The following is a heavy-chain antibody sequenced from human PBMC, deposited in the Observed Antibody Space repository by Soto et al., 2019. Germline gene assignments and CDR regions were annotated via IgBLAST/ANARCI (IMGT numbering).Heavy chain of an antibody. V-gene: IGHV3-23*01. CDR1: GCTFSSYA. CDR3: AKDQGGTIFGVVFNWFDP. D-gene: IGHD3-3*01. Sequence: PGGSLRLSCAASGCTFSSYAMSWVRQAPGKGLEWVSAISGSGGSTYYADSVKGRFTISRDNSKNTLYLQMNSLRAEDTAVYYCAKDQGGTIFGVVFNWFDPWGQGTL. J-gene: IGHJ5*02. CDR2: ISGSGGST.